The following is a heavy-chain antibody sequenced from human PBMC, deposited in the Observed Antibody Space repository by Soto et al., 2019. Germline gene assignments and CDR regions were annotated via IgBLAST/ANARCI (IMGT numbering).Heavy chain of an antibody. Sequence: PGGSLRLSCAASGFTFSNYAMGWVRQAPGKGLEWVSAISSSGDGTYYADSVKGRFTISRDNSKNTLYLQMNSLRAEDTAVYYCANKGSSGWYYYYGMDVWGQGTTVTVSS. J-gene: IGHJ6*02. V-gene: IGHV3-23*01. CDR2: ISSSGDGT. CDR3: ANKGSSGWYYYYGMDV. D-gene: IGHD6-19*01. CDR1: GFTFSNYA.